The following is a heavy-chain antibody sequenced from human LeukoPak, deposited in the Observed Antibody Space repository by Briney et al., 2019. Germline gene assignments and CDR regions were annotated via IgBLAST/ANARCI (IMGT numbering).Heavy chain of an antibody. CDR3: ARDRGYGSGSSDAFDI. CDR1: GYTFTGYY. D-gene: IGHD3-10*01. Sequence: ASVKVSCKASGYTFTGYYMHWVRQAPGQGLEWMGWISPNSGGTNYAQKFQGRVTMTGDTSISTAYMELSRLRSDDTAVYYCARDRGYGSGSSDAFDIWGQGTMVTVSS. V-gene: IGHV1-2*02. J-gene: IGHJ3*02. CDR2: ISPNSGGT.